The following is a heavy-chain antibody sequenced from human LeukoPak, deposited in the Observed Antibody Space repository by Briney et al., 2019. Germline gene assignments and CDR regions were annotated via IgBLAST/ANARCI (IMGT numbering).Heavy chain of an antibody. D-gene: IGHD3-10*01. CDR1: GGTFSSYT. CDR3: ARSQWFGPFPYYFDY. Sequence: SVKVSCKASGGTFSSYTISWVRQAPGQGLEWMGRIIPILGIANYAQKFQGRVTITADKSTSTAYMELSSLRSEDTAVYYCARSQWFGPFPYYFDYWGQGTLVTVPS. J-gene: IGHJ4*02. V-gene: IGHV1-69*02. CDR2: IIPILGIA.